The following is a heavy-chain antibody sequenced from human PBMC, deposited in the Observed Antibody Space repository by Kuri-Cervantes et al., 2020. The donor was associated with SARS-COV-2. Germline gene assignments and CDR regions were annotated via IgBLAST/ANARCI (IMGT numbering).Heavy chain of an antibody. D-gene: IGHD3-22*01. CDR3: ARDSYYYDSKGGGLPDY. J-gene: IGHJ4*02. V-gene: IGHV4-38-2*02. Sequence: ESLKISCTVSGYSISSGYYWGWIRQPPGKGLEWIGSIYHSGSTYYNPSLKSRVTISVDTSKNQFSLKLSSVTAADTAVYYCARDSYYYDSKGGGLPDYRGQGTLVTVSS. CDR1: GYSISSGYY. CDR2: IYHSGST.